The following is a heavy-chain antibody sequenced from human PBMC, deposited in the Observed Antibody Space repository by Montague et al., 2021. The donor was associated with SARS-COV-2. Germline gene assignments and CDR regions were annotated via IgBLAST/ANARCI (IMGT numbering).Heavy chain of an antibody. J-gene: IGHJ4*02. CDR3: ARGARQGYGFRLGSFDY. CDR2: INHSGST. D-gene: IGHD3-10*01. CDR1: GESFSGHY. V-gene: IGHV4-34*01. Sequence: SETLSLTCAVYGESFSGHYWNWIRQPPGKGLEWIGEINHSGSTNNNPSLKSRVTMSVDTSKNQFSLKLSSVTAADTAVYYCARGARQGYGFRLGSFDYWGQGTLVTVSS.